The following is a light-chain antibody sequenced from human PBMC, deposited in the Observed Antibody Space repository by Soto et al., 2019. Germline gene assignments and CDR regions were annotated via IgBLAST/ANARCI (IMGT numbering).Light chain of an antibody. J-gene: IGLJ2*01. V-gene: IGLV2-14*01. CDR1: SSDVGGYNY. CDR2: DVS. Sequence: QSALTQPASVSGSPGQSITISCTGTSSDVGGYNYVSWYQQHPGKAPKLMIYDVSNRPSGVSNRFSGSKSGNTASLTISGLQAGDEADYYCSSYTSSSRVFGGGTKLTVL. CDR3: SSYTSSSRV.